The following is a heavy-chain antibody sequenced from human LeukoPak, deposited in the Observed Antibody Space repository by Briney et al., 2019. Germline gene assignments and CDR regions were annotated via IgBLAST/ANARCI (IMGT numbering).Heavy chain of an antibody. D-gene: IGHD5-12*01. CDR1: GYSFTSYW. CDR2: IYPGDSDT. J-gene: IGHJ4*02. CDR3: ARRGGYSGYDLDY. Sequence: GEFLKISCKGSGYSFTSYWIGWVRPMPGKGLEWMGIIYPGDSDTRYSPSFQGQVTISADKSISNAYLQWSSLKASDTAMYYCARRGGYSGYDLDYWGQGTLVSVSS. V-gene: IGHV5-51*01.